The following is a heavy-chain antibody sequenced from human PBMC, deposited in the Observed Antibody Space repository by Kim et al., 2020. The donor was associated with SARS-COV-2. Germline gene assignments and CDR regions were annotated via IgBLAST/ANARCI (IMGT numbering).Heavy chain of an antibody. J-gene: IGHJ3*02. CDR1: GFTFSSYS. CDR2: ISSSSSAI. CDR3: ARDLKYYYDSSDYLGAFDI. Sequence: GGSLRLSCAASGFTFSSYSMNWVRQAPGKGLEWVSYISSSSSAIYYADSVKGRFTISRDNAKNSLYLQMNSLRDEDTAVYYCARDLKYYYDSSDYLGAFDIWGQGTMVTVSS. D-gene: IGHD3-22*01. V-gene: IGHV3-48*02.